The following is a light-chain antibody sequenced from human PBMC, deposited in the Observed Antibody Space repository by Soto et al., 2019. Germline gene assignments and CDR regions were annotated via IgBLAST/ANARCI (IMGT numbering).Light chain of an antibody. J-gene: IGKJ1*01. Sequence: AIRMTQSPSSFSASTGDRVTITCRASQGISSYLAWYQQKPGKAPKLLIYAPSTLQSGVPSRFSGSGSGTDFTLTISCLQSEDFATYYCQQYYSYPETFGQGTKVEIK. V-gene: IGKV1-8*01. CDR2: APS. CDR3: QQYYSYPET. CDR1: QGISSY.